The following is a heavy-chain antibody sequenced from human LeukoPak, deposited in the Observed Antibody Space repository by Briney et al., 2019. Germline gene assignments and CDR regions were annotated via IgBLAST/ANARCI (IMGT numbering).Heavy chain of an antibody. CDR1: GYSITRAYN. D-gene: IGHD2-15*01. CDR2: ISHAGDT. V-gene: IGHV4-38-2*02. J-gene: IGHJ4*02. CDR3: ARVVVGEFDH. Sequence: SETLSLTCTVSGYSITRAYNWGWVRQSPGKGLEWIASISHAGDTYYNPSLKSRVTISVDTSKNHFSLSLGSVTAPDTAVYFCARVVVGEFDHWGQGTLVTVSS.